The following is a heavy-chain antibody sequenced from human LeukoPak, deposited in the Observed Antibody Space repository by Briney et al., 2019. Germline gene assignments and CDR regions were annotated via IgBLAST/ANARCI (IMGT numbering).Heavy chain of an antibody. D-gene: IGHD5-12*01. J-gene: IGHJ4*02. CDR2: IYYSGST. CDR1: GGSISSYY. CDR3: ARLPLGSSPDY. Sequence: SETLSLTCTVSGGSISSYYWSWIRQPPGKGLEWIGYIYYSGSTNYNPSLKSRVTISVDTSKNQFSLKLSSVTAADTAVYYCARLPLGSSPDYWGQGTLVTVSS. V-gene: IGHV4-59*08.